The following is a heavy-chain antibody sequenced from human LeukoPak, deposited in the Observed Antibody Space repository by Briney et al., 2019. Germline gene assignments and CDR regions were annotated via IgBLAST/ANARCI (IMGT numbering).Heavy chain of an antibody. J-gene: IGHJ4*02. CDR1: GFPFSSYE. CDR2: ISGSGSSV. V-gene: IGHV3-48*03. CDR3: ARGHNDY. Sequence: PGGSLRLSCVASGFPFSSYEMNWVRQAPGKGLEWVSYISGSGSSVYYEDSVKGRFTISRDNAKNSLYLQMNSLRAEDTAVYYCARGHNDYWGQGTLVTVSS.